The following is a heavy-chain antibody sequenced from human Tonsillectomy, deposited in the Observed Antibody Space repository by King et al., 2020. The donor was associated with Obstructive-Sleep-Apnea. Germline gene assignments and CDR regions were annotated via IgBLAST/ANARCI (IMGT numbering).Heavy chain of an antibody. CDR2: FSVSGGST. CDR1: GFTFSSYA. CDR3: AKDRTGTTIYYFDY. D-gene: IGHD1-7*01. Sequence: VQLVESGGGLVQPGGSLRLACAASGFTFSSYALSWVRQAPGKGREGGSTFSVSGGSTFYADSVKGRFTMSRDNSKNTLYLHMNSLRAEDTAIYYCAKDRTGTTIYYFDYWGQGTLVTVSS. V-gene: IGHV3-23*04. J-gene: IGHJ4*02.